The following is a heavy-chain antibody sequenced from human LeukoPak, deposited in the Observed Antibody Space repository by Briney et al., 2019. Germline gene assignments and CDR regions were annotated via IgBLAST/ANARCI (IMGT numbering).Heavy chain of an antibody. CDR3: ARLSKQLMAGNPFDI. V-gene: IGHV4-59*08. CDR2: IYYSGST. J-gene: IGHJ3*02. CDR1: NGSISNYY. D-gene: IGHD1-1*01. Sequence: SETLSLTCTVSNGSISNYYWSWLRQPPGKGLEWIGYIYYSGSTNYNPSLKSRVTISVDTSKNQFSLTLSSVTAADTAVYYCARLSKQLMAGNPFDIWGQGTMVTFSS.